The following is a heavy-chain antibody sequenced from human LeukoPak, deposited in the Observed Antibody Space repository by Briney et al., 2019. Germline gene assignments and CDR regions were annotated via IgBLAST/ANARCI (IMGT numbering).Heavy chain of an antibody. V-gene: IGHV1-2*02. CDR3: AGDQSPVEIATIGYYYYYGMDV. Sequence: ASAKVSCKASGYTFTGYYMHWVRQAAGQGLEWMGWINPNSGGTNYAQKFQGRVTMTRDTSISTAYMELSRLRSDDTAVYYCAGDQSPVEIATIGYYYYYGMDVWGQGTTVTVSS. CDR1: GYTFTGYY. D-gene: IGHD5-24*01. J-gene: IGHJ6*02. CDR2: INPNSGGT.